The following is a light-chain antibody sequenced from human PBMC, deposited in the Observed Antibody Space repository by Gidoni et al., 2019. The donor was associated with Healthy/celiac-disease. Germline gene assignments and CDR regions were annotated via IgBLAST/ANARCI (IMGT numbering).Light chain of an antibody. V-gene: IGKV3-11*01. CDR1: QSVNSY. Sequence: IVLTQSPVTLSLSPGERATLSCRASQSVNSYLAWYQQKPGRAPRLLIYDASNRATGIPARFSGSGSETDFALTISSLESEDFAVYYCQQRSNWPLTFGGGTKVEIK. CDR2: DAS. CDR3: QQRSNWPLT. J-gene: IGKJ4*01.